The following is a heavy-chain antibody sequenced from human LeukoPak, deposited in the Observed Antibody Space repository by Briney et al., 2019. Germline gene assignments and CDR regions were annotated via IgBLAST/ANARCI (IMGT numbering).Heavy chain of an antibody. V-gene: IGHV1-3*02. CDR2: SNAGNGNT. CDR1: GYTFTSYA. D-gene: IGHD3-22*01. Sequence: ASVKVSCKASGYTFTSYAMHWVRQAPGQRLEWMGWSNAGNGNTKYSQEFQGRVTITRDTSASTAYMELSSLRSDDTAVYYCARDYYDGSGYPDYWGQGTLVTVSS. J-gene: IGHJ4*02. CDR3: ARDYYDGSGYPDY.